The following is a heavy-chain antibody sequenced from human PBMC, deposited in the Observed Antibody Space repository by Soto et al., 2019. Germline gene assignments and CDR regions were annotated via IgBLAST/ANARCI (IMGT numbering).Heavy chain of an antibody. CDR3: AKSHPPPLGVVDAFDI. Sequence: SETLSLTCAVYGGSFSGYYWSWIRQPPGKGLEWIGEINHSGSTNYNPSLKSRVTISVDTSKNQFSLKLSSVTAADTAVYYCAKSHPPPLGVVDAFDIWGQGTMVTVSS. J-gene: IGHJ3*02. CDR2: INHSGST. CDR1: GGSFSGYY. D-gene: IGHD3-16*01. V-gene: IGHV4-34*01.